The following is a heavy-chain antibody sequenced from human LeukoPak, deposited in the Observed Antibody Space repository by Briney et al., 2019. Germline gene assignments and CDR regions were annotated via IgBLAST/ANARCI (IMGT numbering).Heavy chain of an antibody. CDR1: GYTFTGYY. Sequence: ASVKVSCKASGYTFTGYYMHWVRQAPGQGLEWMGWINPNSGGTNYAQKFQGRVTMTRDTSISTAYMELSRLRSDDTAVYYCARDHYDSSGYYLYLDVWGKGTTVTVSS. D-gene: IGHD3-22*01. V-gene: IGHV1-2*02. CDR3: ARDHYDSSGYYLYLDV. CDR2: INPNSGGT. J-gene: IGHJ6*04.